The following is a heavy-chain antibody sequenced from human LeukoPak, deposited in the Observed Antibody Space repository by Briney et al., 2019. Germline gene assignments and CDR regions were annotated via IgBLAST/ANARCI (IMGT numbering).Heavy chain of an antibody. D-gene: IGHD3-22*01. J-gene: IGHJ4*02. CDR2: IYYSGST. Sequence: KPSETLSLTCTVSGGSISSYYWSWIRQPPGKGLEWIGYIYYSGSTNYNPSLNSRVTISVDTSKNQFSLKLRSVTAADTAVYFCARDLRYDSSGWAFDYWGQGTLVTVSS. CDR1: GGSISSYY. V-gene: IGHV4-59*01. CDR3: ARDLRYDSSGWAFDY.